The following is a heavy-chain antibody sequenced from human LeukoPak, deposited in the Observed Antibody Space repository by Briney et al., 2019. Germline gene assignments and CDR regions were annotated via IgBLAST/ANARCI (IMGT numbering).Heavy chain of an antibody. CDR2: IGTGGDT. J-gene: IGHJ6*03. Sequence: GGSLRLSCAASGFTLSSSDMHWVRQVTGKGLEWVSAIGTGGDTYYPDSVKGRFTISRDNAKNSLYLQMNSLRADDTAVYYCARFAAGGSYYYYMDVWGKGTTVTVSS. CDR1: GFTLSSSD. D-gene: IGHD6-25*01. V-gene: IGHV3-13*01. CDR3: ARFAAGGSYYYYMDV.